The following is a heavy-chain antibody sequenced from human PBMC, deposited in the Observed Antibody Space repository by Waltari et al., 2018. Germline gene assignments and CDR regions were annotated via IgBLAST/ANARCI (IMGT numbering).Heavy chain of an antibody. D-gene: IGHD3-10*01. CDR1: GFSFNKNA. CDR2: VTGSGATT. J-gene: IGHJ6*02. Sequence: EVQLLESGGGLVQPGGYLRLSCAASGFSFNKNAMAWVRQAPGKGLEWVSAVTGSGATTHYADSVKGRFTISRHNFENTIFLQMDSLRVEDTAIYYCARDRFLLWFGLLDVWGQGTTVTVSS. V-gene: IGHV3-23*01. CDR3: ARDRFLLWFGLLDV.